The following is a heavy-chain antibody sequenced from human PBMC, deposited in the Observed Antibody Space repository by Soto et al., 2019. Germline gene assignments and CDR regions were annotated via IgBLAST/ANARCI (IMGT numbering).Heavy chain of an antibody. CDR1: GYTFTSYD. CDR2: MNPSSGNK. J-gene: IGHJ3*02. CDR3: ARGGVSRGAFDI. V-gene: IGHV1-8*01. Sequence: QVQLVQSGAEVKKPGASVKVSCKASGYTFTSYDINWVRQAAGQGLEWMGWMNPSSGNKAYAQKFQGRVTLTRNTSISAAYMELTRLRSDDTAVYYCARGGVSRGAFDIWGQGTLVSVTS. D-gene: IGHD3-10*01.